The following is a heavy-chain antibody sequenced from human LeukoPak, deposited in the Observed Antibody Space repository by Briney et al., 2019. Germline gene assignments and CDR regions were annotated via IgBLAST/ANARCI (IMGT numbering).Heavy chain of an antibody. CDR3: ARVAYSSSWCLVDY. CDR2: INRNSGGT. Sequence: ASVKVSCKASGYTFTGYYMHWVRQAPGQGLEWMGWINRNSGGTNYAQKFQGRVTMTRDTSISTAYMELSRLRSDDTAVYYCARVAYSSSWCLVDYWGQGTLVTVSS. V-gene: IGHV1-2*02. J-gene: IGHJ4*02. D-gene: IGHD6-13*01. CDR1: GYTFTGYY.